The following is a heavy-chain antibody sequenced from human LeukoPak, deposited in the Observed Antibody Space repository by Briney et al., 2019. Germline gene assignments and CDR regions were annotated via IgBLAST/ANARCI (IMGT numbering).Heavy chain of an antibody. V-gene: IGHV3-33*06. CDR3: AKDQRTTYFDY. J-gene: IGHJ4*02. CDR1: GFTFSCYG. CDR2: IWYDGSNK. D-gene: IGHD1-1*01. Sequence: GGSLRLSCAASGFTFSCYGMHWVRQAPGKGLEWVAVIWYDGSNKYYADSVKGRFTISRDNSKNTLYLQMNSLRAEDTAVYYCAKDQRTTYFDYWGQGTLVTVSS.